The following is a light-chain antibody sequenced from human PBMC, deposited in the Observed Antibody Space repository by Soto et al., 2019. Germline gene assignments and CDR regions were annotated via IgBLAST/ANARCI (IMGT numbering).Light chain of an antibody. CDR2: GAA. CDR3: QHYGDSRT. J-gene: IGKJ1*01. V-gene: IGKV3-20*01. Sequence: ELVLTQSPGTLSLSPGERATLSCRASQSVGSSFLAWYQQKPGQAPRLLIYGAASRATGIPDRFSGSGSRTDFTLSISRLEPEDFAVYYCQHYGDSRTFGQGTKVDIK. CDR1: QSVGSSF.